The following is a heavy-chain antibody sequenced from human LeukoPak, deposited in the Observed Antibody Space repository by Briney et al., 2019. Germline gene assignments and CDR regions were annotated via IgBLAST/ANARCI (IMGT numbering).Heavy chain of an antibody. Sequence: SETLSLTCTASGGSISSYYWSWIRQPPGKGLEWIGYIYYSGSTNYNPSLKSRVTISVDTSKNQFSLKLSSVTAADTAVYYCARRNGKAFDIWGQGTMVTVSS. J-gene: IGHJ3*02. CDR1: GGSISSYY. CDR2: IYYSGST. CDR3: ARRNGKAFDI. D-gene: IGHD1-14*01. V-gene: IGHV4-59*01.